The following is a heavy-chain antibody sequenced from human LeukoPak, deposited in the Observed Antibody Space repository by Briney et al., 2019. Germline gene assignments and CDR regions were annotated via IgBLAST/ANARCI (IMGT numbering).Heavy chain of an antibody. CDR1: GYTFTSYY. D-gene: IGHD6-13*01. CDR3: ARDLRGAVAAAGTINDEIDY. CDR2: INPSGGNT. Sequence: ASVKVSCKASGYTFTSYYMHWVRRAPGQGLEWMGLINPSGGNTRYAQKFQGRVTMTRDTSTSTVYMELSSLRSEDTAVYYCARDLRGAVAAAGTINDEIDYWGQGTLVTVSS. J-gene: IGHJ4*02. V-gene: IGHV1-46*01.